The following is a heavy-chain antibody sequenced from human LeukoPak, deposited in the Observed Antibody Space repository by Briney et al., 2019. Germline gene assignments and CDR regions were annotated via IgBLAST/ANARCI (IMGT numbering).Heavy chain of an antibody. CDR1: GYTFNSYG. Sequence: AAVKVSCKASGYTFNSYGGTWVRQAPGQGLEWMGWISSHVGNTNYAQRFQGSVTMTKDTSTSTAYMELRSLRSDDTAVYYCSVSYFDASDYYDFWGQGTLVTVSS. V-gene: IGHV1-18*01. D-gene: IGHD3-22*01. CDR3: SVSYFDASDYYDF. CDR2: ISSHVGNT. J-gene: IGHJ4*02.